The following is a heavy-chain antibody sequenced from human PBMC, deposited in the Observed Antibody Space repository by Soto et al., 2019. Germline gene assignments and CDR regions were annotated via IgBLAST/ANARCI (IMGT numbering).Heavy chain of an antibody. CDR2: ISGTGGAA. CDR3: AKVGSEGGYYYNYMDV. CDR1: GFTVSRFA. J-gene: IGHJ6*03. V-gene: IGHV3-23*01. Sequence: GSLRLSCVASGFTVSRFAMSWVRQAPGKGLEWVSGISGTGGAAYYADSVKGRFTISRDNSKNTLYLQMDSLRADDTAVYYCAKVGSEGGYYYNYMDVWGKGTKVTVSS. D-gene: IGHD2-15*01.